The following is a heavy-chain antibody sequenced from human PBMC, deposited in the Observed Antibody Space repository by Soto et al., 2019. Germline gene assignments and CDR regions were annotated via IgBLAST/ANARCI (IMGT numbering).Heavy chain of an antibody. V-gene: IGHV4-31*03. CDR2: IYYNGDT. CDR3: ARSHRDNWGSPDYFDY. Sequence: QVQLQESGPGLVKPSQTLSLTCTVSGGSISSGGYYWSWIRQHPGKGLEWIGYIYYNGDTYYNPSLKIRVSISIDTSKNQCSLRLTSVTAADTAVYYCARSHRDNWGSPDYFDYWGQGTLVTVSS. J-gene: IGHJ4*02. CDR1: GGSISSGGYY. D-gene: IGHD7-27*01.